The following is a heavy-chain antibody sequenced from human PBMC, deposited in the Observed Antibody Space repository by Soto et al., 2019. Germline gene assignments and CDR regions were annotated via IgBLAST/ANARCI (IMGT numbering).Heavy chain of an antibody. V-gene: IGHV1-46*01. CDR3: ARDQGITTFGVYSMYYYGMDV. CDR1: GYTFTSYG. CDR2: INPSGGST. J-gene: IGHJ6*02. Sequence: ASVKVSCKASGYTFTSYGISWVRQAPGQGLEWMGIINPSGGSTSYAQKLQGRVTMTRDTSTSTVYMELSSLRSDDTAVYYCARDQGITTFGVYSMYYYGMDVWGQGTTVTVSS. D-gene: IGHD3-3*01.